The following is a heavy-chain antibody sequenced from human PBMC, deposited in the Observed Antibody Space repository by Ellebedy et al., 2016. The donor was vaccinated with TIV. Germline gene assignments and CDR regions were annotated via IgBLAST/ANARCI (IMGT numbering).Heavy chain of an antibody. CDR3: ARDFRQWLAQGDALDV. J-gene: IGHJ6*02. CDR1: GFTFSLYS. CDR2: ISSGSSSI. Sequence: PGGSLRLSCAASGFTFSLYSMNRVRQAPGKGLEWISYISSGSSSIYYADSVKGRFTITRDNDKNLLYLQMSSLRVEDTAVYYCARDFRQWLAQGDALDVWGQGTTVTVSS. D-gene: IGHD6-19*01. V-gene: IGHV3-48*01.